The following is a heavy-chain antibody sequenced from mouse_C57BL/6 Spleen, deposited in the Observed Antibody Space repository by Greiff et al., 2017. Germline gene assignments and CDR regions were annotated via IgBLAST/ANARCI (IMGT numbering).Heavy chain of an antibody. Sequence: EVKLQESGGDLVKPGGFLKLSCAASGFTFSSYGMSWVRQTPDKRLEWVATISSGGSYTYYPDSVKGRFTISRDNAQNTLYLQMSSLKSEDTAMYYCAREEYYFDYWGQGTTLTVSS. J-gene: IGHJ2*01. CDR2: ISSGGSYT. V-gene: IGHV5-6*01. CDR3: AREEYYFDY. CDR1: GFTFSSYG.